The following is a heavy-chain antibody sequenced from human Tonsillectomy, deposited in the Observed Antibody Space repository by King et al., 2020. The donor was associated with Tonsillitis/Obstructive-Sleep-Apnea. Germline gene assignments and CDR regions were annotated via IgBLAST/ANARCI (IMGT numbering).Heavy chain of an antibody. D-gene: IGHD4-17*01. CDR3: ARAYGDSLIAFDI. Sequence: QLQESGPGLVKPSETLSLTCTVSGGSISSYYWSWIRQPPGKGLEWIGYIYYSGSTNYNPSLKSRVTISVDTSKNQFSLKLSSVTAADTAVYYCARAYGDSLIAFDICGHGTMVTVSS. CDR2: IYYSGST. V-gene: IGHV4-59*08. J-gene: IGHJ3*02. CDR1: GGSISSYY.